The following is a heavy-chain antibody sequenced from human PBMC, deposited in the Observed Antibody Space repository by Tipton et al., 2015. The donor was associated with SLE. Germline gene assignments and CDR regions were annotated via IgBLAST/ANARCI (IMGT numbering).Heavy chain of an antibody. V-gene: IGHV4-31*03. Sequence: TLSLTCTVSGASISSGGYYWSWVRQHPGKGLEWIGCIFYTGSTDYNPSLQSRLTISEDTSKNQFSLKLSSVTAADTAVYYCARVGYYFDYWGQGTLVTVSS. CDR2: IFYTGST. CDR1: GASISSGGYY. CDR3: ARVGYYFDY. J-gene: IGHJ4*02. D-gene: IGHD3-16*01.